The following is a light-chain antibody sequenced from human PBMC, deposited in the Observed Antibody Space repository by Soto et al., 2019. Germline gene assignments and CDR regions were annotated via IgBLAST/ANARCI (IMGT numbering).Light chain of an antibody. CDR1: QTIRTS. J-gene: IGKJ1*01. CDR3: QQSYTTPRT. Sequence: QMTQSPSSLSASVGARVTITCRASQTIRTSLNWYQQKPGKAPKLLIYGASTLQSGVPSRCSGTGSATDFTLTISSLQPEDFAIYYCQQSYTTPRTFGQGTKVE. V-gene: IGKV1-39*01. CDR2: GAS.